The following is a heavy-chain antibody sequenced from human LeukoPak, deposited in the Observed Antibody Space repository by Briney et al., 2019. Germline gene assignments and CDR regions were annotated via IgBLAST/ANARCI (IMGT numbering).Heavy chain of an antibody. D-gene: IGHD5-18*01. CDR1: GFTFDDYV. V-gene: IGHV3-43*02. CDR2: ISGDGGST. CDR3: AKDHFRGYSYGGRGFDY. Sequence: GGSLRLSCAASGFTFDDYVMHWVRQAPGKGLEWVSLISGDGGSTYYADSVKGRFTISRDDSKNSLYLQMNSLRTEDTALYYCAKDHFRGYSYGGRGFDYWGQGTLVTVSS. J-gene: IGHJ4*02.